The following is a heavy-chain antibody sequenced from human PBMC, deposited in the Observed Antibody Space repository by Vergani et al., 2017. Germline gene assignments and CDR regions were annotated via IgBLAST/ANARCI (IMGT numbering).Heavy chain of an antibody. V-gene: IGHV3-21*01. D-gene: IGHD1-1*01. CDR1: GFTFSSYS. CDR2: ISSSSSYI. J-gene: IGHJ6*03. CDR3: SRSAGTSGDYMDV. Sequence: EVQLVESGGGLVKPGGSLRLSCAASGFTFSSYSMNWVRQAPGKGLEWVSSISSSSSYIYYADSVKGRFNISRDNAKNSLYLQMNSLRAEDTAVYYCSRSAGTSGDYMDVWGKGTTVTVSS.